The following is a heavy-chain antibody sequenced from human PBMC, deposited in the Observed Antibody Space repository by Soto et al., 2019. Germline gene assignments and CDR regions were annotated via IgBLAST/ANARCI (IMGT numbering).Heavy chain of an antibody. CDR3: VRGRVMITFGVVIVIDY. Sequence: SVKVSCKASGGTFSSYTISWVRQAPGQGLEWMGRIIPILGIANYAQKFQDRVTMTGNTSITTAYMELSGLRSEDTAVYYCVRGRVMITFGVVIVIDYWGQGSPVTVSS. CDR2: IIPILGIA. J-gene: IGHJ4*02. CDR1: GGTFSSYT. D-gene: IGHD3-16*02. V-gene: IGHV1-69*02.